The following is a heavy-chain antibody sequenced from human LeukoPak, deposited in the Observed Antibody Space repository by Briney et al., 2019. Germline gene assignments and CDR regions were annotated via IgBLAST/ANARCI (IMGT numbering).Heavy chain of an antibody. Sequence: ETLSLTCTVSGGSISSYYWSWIRQPPGKGLEWIGYIYYSGSTNYNPSLKSRVTISVDTSKNQFSLKLSSLTAADTAVYYCARDFNYDSSGYYYRGGAFDIWGQGTMVTVSS. D-gene: IGHD3-22*01. CDR2: IYYSGST. CDR3: ARDFNYDSSGYYYRGGAFDI. V-gene: IGHV4-59*01. J-gene: IGHJ3*02. CDR1: GGSISSYY.